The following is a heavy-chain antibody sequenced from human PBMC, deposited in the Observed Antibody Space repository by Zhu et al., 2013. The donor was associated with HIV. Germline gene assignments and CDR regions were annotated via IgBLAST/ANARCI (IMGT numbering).Heavy chain of an antibody. D-gene: IGHD2-8*01. V-gene: IGHV1-69*01. CDR3: ARGLVLEIGENYYYGMDV. CDR1: GGTFSSYA. CDR2: IIPIFGTA. Sequence: QVQLVQSGAEVKKPGSSVKVSCKASGGTFSSYAISWVRQAPGQGLEWMGGIIPIFGTANYAQKFQGRVTITADESTSTAYMELSSLRSEDTAVYYCARGLVLEIGENYYYGMDVWGQGTTGHRLL. J-gene: IGHJ6*02.